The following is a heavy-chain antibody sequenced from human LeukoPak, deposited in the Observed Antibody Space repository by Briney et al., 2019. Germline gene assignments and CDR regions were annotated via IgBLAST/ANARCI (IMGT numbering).Heavy chain of an antibody. CDR2: IIPIFGTA. D-gene: IGHD4-17*01. V-gene: IGHV1-69*01. Sequence: GSSVKVSCKASGGTFSSYAISWVRQAPGQGLEWMGGIIPIFGTANYAQEFQGRVTITADESTSTAYMELSSLRSEDTAVYYCARGALRSNWFDPWGQGTLVTVSS. J-gene: IGHJ5*02. CDR3: ARGALRSNWFDP. CDR1: GGTFSSYA.